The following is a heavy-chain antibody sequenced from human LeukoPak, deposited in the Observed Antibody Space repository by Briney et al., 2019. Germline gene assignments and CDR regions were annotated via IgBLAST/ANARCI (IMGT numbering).Heavy chain of an antibody. CDR1: GYTFTGYY. D-gene: IGHD2/OR15-2a*01. CDR2: INPNSGGT. V-gene: IGHV1-2*02. CDR3: ARVSILIVPYYAFDI. Sequence: GASVKVSCKASGYTFTGYYMHWVRQAPGQGLEWMGWINPNSGGTNYAQKFQGRVTMTRDTSISTAYMELSRLRSDDTAVYYCARVSILIVPYYAFDIWGQGTMVTVSS. J-gene: IGHJ3*02.